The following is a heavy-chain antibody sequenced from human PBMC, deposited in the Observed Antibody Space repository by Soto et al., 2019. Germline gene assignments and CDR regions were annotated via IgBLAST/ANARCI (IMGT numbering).Heavy chain of an antibody. Sequence: PGGSLRLSCAASGFTFSSYAMSWVRQAPGKGLEWVSGISSGGGGTYYADSVKGRFTISRDNSKNTLYLQMNSLRAEDTAVYYFAKSRGSSDYGSFDYWGQRTLVTVSS. CDR1: GFTFSSYA. CDR3: AKSRGSSDYGSFDY. D-gene: IGHD4-17*01. CDR2: ISSGGGGT. V-gene: IGHV3-23*01. J-gene: IGHJ4*02.